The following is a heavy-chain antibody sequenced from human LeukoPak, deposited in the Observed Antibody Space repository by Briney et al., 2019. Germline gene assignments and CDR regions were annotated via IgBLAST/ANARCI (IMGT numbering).Heavy chain of an antibody. CDR2: IYHSGST. CDR3: AIGDYYDSSGYYYFDY. V-gene: IGHV4-30-2*01. D-gene: IGHD3-22*01. J-gene: IGHJ4*02. CDR1: GGSISSGGYY. Sequence: PSETLSPTCTVSGGSISSGGYYWSWIRQPPGKGLEWIGYIYHSGSTYYNPSIKSRVTISVDRSKNQFSLKLSSVTAADTAVYYCAIGDYYDSSGYYYFDYWGQGTLVTVSS.